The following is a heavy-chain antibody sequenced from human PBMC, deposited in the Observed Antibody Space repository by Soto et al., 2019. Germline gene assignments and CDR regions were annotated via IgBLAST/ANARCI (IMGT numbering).Heavy chain of an antibody. D-gene: IGHD2-21*02. V-gene: IGHV1-18*04. CDR1: GYTFTSYG. CDR2: ISAYNGNT. J-gene: IGHJ6*02. CDR3: ARDSYCGGDCYRGRNYYYYGMDV. Sequence: QVQLVQSGAEVKKPGASVKVSCKASGYTFTSYGISWVRQAPGQGLEWMGWISAYNGNTNYAQKLQGRVTMTTDTSTITAYMELRSLRSDDTAVYYCARDSYCGGDCYRGRNYYYYGMDVWGQGTTVTVSS.